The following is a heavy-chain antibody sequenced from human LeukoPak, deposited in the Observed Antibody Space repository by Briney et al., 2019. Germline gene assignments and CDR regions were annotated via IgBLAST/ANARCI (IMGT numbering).Heavy chain of an antibody. Sequence: SETLSLTCTVSGGSISSSSYYWGWIRQPPGKGLEWIGSIYYSGSTYYNPSLKSRVTISVDTSKNQFSLKLSSVTAADTAVYYCASSYYDILTGYYISAFDIWGQGTMVTVSS. CDR2: IYYSGST. CDR3: ASSYYDILTGYYISAFDI. J-gene: IGHJ3*02. CDR1: GGSISSSSYY. D-gene: IGHD3-9*01. V-gene: IGHV4-39*01.